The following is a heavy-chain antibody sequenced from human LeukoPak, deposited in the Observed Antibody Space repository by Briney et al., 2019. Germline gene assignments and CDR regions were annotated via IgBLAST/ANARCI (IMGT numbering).Heavy chain of an antibody. Sequence: GESLKISCKGSGYSFTSYWIGGVRQMPGKGLDWMGIIYPGDSGTRYSPSFQGQVTISADKSISTAYLQWSSLKASETAMYYCARLGGYGSGSMGYYYYGMDVWGKGTTVTVSS. V-gene: IGHV5-51*01. J-gene: IGHJ6*04. CDR1: GYSFTSYW. CDR3: ARLGGYGSGSMGYYYYGMDV. CDR2: IYPGDSGT. D-gene: IGHD3-10*01.